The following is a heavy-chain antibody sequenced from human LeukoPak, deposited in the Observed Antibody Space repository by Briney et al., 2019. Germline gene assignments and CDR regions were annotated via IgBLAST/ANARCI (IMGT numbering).Heavy chain of an antibody. CDR3: ARESFGSGSYPDF. CDR2: IWRDGSHK. D-gene: IGHD3-10*01. Sequence: GGSLRLSCAASGFAFNTYAMHWVRQAPGQGLEWVAIIWRDGSHKFYSNSVRGQFTISRDNSKNTVSLQMNNLRPEDTAVYYCARESFGSGSYPDFWGQGTLVTVSS. V-gene: IGHV3-33*01. CDR1: GFAFNTYA. J-gene: IGHJ4*02.